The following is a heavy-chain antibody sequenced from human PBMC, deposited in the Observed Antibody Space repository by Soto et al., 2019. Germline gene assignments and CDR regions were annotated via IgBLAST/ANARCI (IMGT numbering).Heavy chain of an antibody. Sequence: QLQLQESGPGLVKPSETLSLTCTVSGGSISSSGYYWGWIRQPPGKGLEWIGSIYYSGSTYYNPSLKSRVTISVDTSKNQFSLKLSSVTAADTAVYYCARQDVAPDFFEYWGQGALVTVSS. CDR1: GGSISSSGYY. CDR3: ARQDVAPDFFEY. CDR2: IYYSGST. V-gene: IGHV4-39*01. J-gene: IGHJ4*02. D-gene: IGHD5-12*01.